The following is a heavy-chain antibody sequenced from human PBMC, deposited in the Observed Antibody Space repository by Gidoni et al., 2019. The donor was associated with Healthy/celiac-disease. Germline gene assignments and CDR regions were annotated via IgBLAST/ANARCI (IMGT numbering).Heavy chain of an antibody. CDR1: GGSISSGSYY. J-gene: IGHJ6*03. D-gene: IGHD2-21*01. CDR3: ARVIPKSGFRGYYYMDV. Sequence: QVQLQESGPGLVKPSQTLSLSCTVPGGSISSGSYYWSWCRQPAGKELEWIGRIYTSGTTNYTPSLKGRVTISVDTSKNQFSLKLSSVTAADTAVYYCARVIPKSGFRGYYYMDVWGKGTTVTVSS. V-gene: IGHV4-61*02. CDR2: IYTSGTT.